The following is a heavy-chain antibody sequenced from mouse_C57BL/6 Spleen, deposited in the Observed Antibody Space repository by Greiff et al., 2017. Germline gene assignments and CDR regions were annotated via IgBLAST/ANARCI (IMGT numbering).Heavy chain of an antibody. CDR1: GFNIKDYY. J-gene: IGHJ2*01. Sequence: VQLQQSGAELVRPGASVKLSCTASGFNIKDYYMHWVKQRPEQGLEWIGRIDPEDGDTEYAPKFQGKATMTADTSSNTAYLQLSSLTSEDTAVDYCTTVYYYGSSSWDYWGQGTTLTVSS. D-gene: IGHD1-1*01. CDR2: IDPEDGDT. CDR3: TTVYYYGSSSWDY. V-gene: IGHV14-1*01.